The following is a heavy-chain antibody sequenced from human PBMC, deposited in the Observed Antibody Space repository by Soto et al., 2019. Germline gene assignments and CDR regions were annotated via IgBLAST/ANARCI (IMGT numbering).Heavy chain of an antibody. J-gene: IGHJ5*02. V-gene: IGHV4-39*01. Sequence: SETLSLTCTVSGGSISSSSYYWGWIRQPPGKGLEWIGSIYYSGSTYYNPSLKSRVTISVDTSKNQFSLKLSSVTAADTAVYYCARHSESGYSGYEEGAWFDPWGQGTLVTVSS. CDR3: ARHSESGYSGYEEGAWFDP. CDR2: IYYSGST. D-gene: IGHD5-12*01. CDR1: GGSISSSSYY.